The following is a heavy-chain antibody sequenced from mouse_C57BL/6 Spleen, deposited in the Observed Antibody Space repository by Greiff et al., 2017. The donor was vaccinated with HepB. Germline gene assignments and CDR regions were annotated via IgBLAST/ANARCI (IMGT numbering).Heavy chain of an antibody. D-gene: IGHD6-1*01. CDR2: ISGGGGNT. CDR3: ARHPQSLYYFDY. Sequence: EVKLVESGGGLVKPGGSLKLSCAASGFTFSSYTMSWVRQTPEKRLEWVATISGGGGNTYYPDSVKGRFTISRDNAKNTLYLQMSSLRSEDTALYYCARHPQSLYYFDYWGQGTTLTVSS. J-gene: IGHJ2*01. CDR1: GFTFSSYT. V-gene: IGHV5-9*01.